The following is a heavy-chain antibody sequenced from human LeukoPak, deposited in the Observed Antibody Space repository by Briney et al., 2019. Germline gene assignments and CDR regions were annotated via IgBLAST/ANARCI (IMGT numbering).Heavy chain of an antibody. D-gene: IGHD5-18*01. CDR2: IKQDGSEK. Sequence: PGGSLRLSCAASGFTVSSYWMSWVRQAPGKGLEWVANIKQDGSEKNYVDSVKGRFTISRDNAKTSLYLQMNSLRAEDTAVYYCARSLWPEDYWGQGTLVTVSS. V-gene: IGHV3-7*01. CDR1: GFTVSSYW. CDR3: ARSLWPEDY. J-gene: IGHJ4*02.